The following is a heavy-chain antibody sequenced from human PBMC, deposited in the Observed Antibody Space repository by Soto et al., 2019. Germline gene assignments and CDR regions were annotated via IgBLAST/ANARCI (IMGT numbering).Heavy chain of an antibody. Sequence: QVQLVQSGAEVKKPGSSVKVSCKASGGTFSIYTISWVRQPPGQGLEWMGRIIPILGIANYAQKFQGRVTITADKSTSTAYMELSSLRSEDTSVDYCAIDFGSSIFGDYWGQGTLVTVSS. J-gene: IGHJ4*02. D-gene: IGHD3-16*01. CDR2: IIPILGIA. CDR1: GGTFSIYT. V-gene: IGHV1-69*08. CDR3: AIDFGSSIFGDY.